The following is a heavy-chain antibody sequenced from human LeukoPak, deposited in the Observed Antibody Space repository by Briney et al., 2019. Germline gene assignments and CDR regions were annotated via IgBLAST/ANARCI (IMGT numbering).Heavy chain of an antibody. CDR1: GGSISSGTYY. D-gene: IGHD7-27*01. Sequence: PSETLSLTCIVSGGSISSGTYYWRWIRQPAGKGLEWIGRISTSGSTDYNPSLKSRVTISVDMSKNQFSLKLSSVTAADTAVYYCAMGGGLGIVDYWGQGTLVTVSS. V-gene: IGHV4-61*02. CDR2: ISTSGST. CDR3: AMGGGLGIVDY. J-gene: IGHJ4*02.